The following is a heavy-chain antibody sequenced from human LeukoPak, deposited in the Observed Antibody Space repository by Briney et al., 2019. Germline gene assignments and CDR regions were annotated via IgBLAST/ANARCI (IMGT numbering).Heavy chain of an antibody. V-gene: IGHV4-34*01. CDR1: GGSFSGYY. J-gene: IGHJ5*02. Sequence: SETLSLTCAVYGGSFSGYYWSWIRQPPGKGLEWIGEINHSGSTNYNPSLKSRVTISVDTSKNQFSPKLSSVTAADTAVYYCARGPRGFDPWGQGTLVTVSS. CDR2: INHSGST. CDR3: ARGPRGFDP.